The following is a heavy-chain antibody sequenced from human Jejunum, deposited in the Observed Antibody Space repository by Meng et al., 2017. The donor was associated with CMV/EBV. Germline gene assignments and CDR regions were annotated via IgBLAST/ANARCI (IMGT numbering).Heavy chain of an antibody. CDR3: TKLGGFDL. CDR1: GSTFSTYG. D-gene: IGHD3-16*01. J-gene: IGHJ4*02. CDR2: ISAGNTA. Sequence: SCVVSGSTFSTYGLNWVRQAPGKGLEWVSSISAGNTAVYADSVKGRFTISRDNSKRTLYLQLDSLRAEDAAVYYCTKLGGFDLWGQGTLVTVSS. V-gene: IGHV3-23*03.